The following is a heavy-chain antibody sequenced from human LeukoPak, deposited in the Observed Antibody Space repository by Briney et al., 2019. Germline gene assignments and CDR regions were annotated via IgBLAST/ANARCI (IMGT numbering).Heavy chain of an antibody. CDR1: GFTFSSYW. CDR3: ARSDTGLEWGRNCFDP. D-gene: IGHD3-3*01. Sequence: GGSLRLSCAASGFTFSSYWMSWVRQAPGKGLEWVANIKQDGSEKYYVDSVKGRFTISRDNAKNSLYLQMNSLRAEDTAVYYCARSDTGLEWGRNCFDPWGQGTLVTVSS. CDR2: IKQDGSEK. V-gene: IGHV3-7*01. J-gene: IGHJ5*02.